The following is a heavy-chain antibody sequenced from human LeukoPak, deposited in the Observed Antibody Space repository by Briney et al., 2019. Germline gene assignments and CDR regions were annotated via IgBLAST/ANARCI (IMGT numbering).Heavy chain of an antibody. Sequence: GGSLRLSCAASGFTFSSYAMHWVRQAPGKGLEWVAVISYDGSNKYYADSVKGRFTISRDNARNSLYLQMNSLRAEDTAVYYCARSHGGNAFDIWGQGTMVTVSS. D-gene: IGHD4-23*01. V-gene: IGHV3-30-3*01. J-gene: IGHJ3*02. CDR2: ISYDGSNK. CDR1: GFTFSSYA. CDR3: ARSHGGNAFDI.